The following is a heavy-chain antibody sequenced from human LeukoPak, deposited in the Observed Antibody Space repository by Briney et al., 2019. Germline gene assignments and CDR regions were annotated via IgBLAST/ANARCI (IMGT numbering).Heavy chain of an antibody. D-gene: IGHD2-21*02. V-gene: IGHV3-48*01. Sequence: GGSLRLSCAASGFTFSSYWMHWVRQAPGKGLEWVSYISGSSSTIYYAGSVRGRFTISRDNAKNSLSLRMNNLRAEDTAVYYCARESSVVTYAFDIWGQGTLVTVSS. CDR3: ARESSVVTYAFDI. J-gene: IGHJ3*02. CDR1: GFTFSSYW. CDR2: ISGSSSTI.